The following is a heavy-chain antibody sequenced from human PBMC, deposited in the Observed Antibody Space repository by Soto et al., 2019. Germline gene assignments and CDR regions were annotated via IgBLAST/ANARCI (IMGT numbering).Heavy chain of an antibody. Sequence: PSETLSLTCTVSGGSISSYYWSWIRQPPGKGLEWIGYIYYSGSTNYNPSLKSRVTISVDTSKNQFSLKLSSVTAADTAVYYCARLAKYNWNDADHGWFGPWGQGTLVTVSS. V-gene: IGHV4-59*08. J-gene: IGHJ5*02. CDR3: ARLAKYNWNDADHGWFGP. D-gene: IGHD1-1*01. CDR2: IYYSGST. CDR1: GGSISSYY.